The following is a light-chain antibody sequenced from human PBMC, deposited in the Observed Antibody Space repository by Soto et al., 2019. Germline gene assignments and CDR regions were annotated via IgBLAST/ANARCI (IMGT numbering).Light chain of an antibody. V-gene: IGKV3-15*01. CDR1: QSVSSN. Sequence: EIVMTQSPATLSVSPGERATLSCRASQSVSSNLAWYQQKPGQAPRLLIYGASTRATGIPARFSGSGSGTEFYLTISSLQSEDFAVYYCQQYNNWPPGAFGPGTKVDIK. J-gene: IGKJ3*01. CDR3: QQYNNWPPGA. CDR2: GAS.